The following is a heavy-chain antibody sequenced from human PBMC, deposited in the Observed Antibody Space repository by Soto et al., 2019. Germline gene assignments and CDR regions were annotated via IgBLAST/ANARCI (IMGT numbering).Heavy chain of an antibody. CDR2: IHHTGST. D-gene: IGHD6-13*01. V-gene: IGHV4-59*01. CDR3: ARAPSPKSNSWYWFDY. J-gene: IGHJ4*02. CDR1: GASMSTFY. Sequence: QVQLQESGPGLVKPSETLSLTCIVSGASMSTFYWTWIRQPPGKGLEWIGYIHHTGSTNSNPSLKSRVTISGDTSNNQFSLRLSSVTAADTAVYYCARAPSPKSNSWYWFDYWGQGTLVTVSS.